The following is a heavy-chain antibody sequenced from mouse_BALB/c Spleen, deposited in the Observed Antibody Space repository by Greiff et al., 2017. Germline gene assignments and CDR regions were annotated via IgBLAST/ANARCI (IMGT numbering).Heavy chain of an antibody. J-gene: IGHJ4*01. CDR1: GFSLTSYG. D-gene: IGHD1-1*01. V-gene: IGHV2-9*02. CDR3: ARRGFYYGSSYAMDY. Sequence: VHLVESGPGLVAPSQSLSITCTVSGFSLTSYGVHWVRQPPGKGLEWLGVIWAGGSTNYNSALMSRLSISKDNSKSQVFLKMNSLQTDDTAMYYCARRGFYYGSSYAMDYWGQGTSVTVSS. CDR2: IWAGGST.